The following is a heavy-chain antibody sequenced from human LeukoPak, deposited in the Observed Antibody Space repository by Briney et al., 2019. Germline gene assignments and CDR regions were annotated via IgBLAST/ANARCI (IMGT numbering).Heavy chain of an antibody. CDR1: GYTFTSYD. V-gene: IGHV1-8*01. CDR2: MNPNSGNT. CDR3: ARGVSKHYYDSSGYPVDY. J-gene: IGHJ4*02. D-gene: IGHD3-22*01. Sequence: ASVKVSCKASGYTFTSYDINWVRQATGQGLEWMGWMNPNSGNTGYAQKFQGRVIMTRNTSISTAYMELSSLRSEDTAVYYCARGVSKHYYDSSGYPVDYWGQGTLVTVSS.